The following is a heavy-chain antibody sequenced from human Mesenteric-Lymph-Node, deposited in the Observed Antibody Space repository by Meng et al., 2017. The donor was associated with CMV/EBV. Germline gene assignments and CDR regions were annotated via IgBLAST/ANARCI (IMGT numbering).Heavy chain of an antibody. CDR3: ARGSSYDILTGYFDY. J-gene: IGHJ4*02. V-gene: IGHV4-34*01. D-gene: IGHD3-9*01. Sequence: QVQLTQWGTGLLKPSETLSVTCAVYGGSFSGYYWNWIRQSSEKGLEWIGEINHSGSTTYNPSFTSRIIISVDTSTNQISLNMSSVTAADTAVYYCARGSSYDILTGYFDYWGQGALVTVSS. CDR1: GGSFSGYY. CDR2: INHSGST.